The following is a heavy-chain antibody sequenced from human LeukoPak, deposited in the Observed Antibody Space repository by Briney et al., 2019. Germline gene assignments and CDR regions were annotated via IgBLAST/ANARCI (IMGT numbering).Heavy chain of an antibody. Sequence: PGGSLRLSCAASGFTSSDYYVCWIRAAPGTRVEWGSYISSSSSYTNYAVPVQGRFTISRDNAKTSLYLQMNSLRAEDTAVYYCASDQDSGWYEWGQGTLVTVSS. CDR3: ASDQDSGWYE. J-gene: IGHJ4*02. CDR2: ISSSSSYT. V-gene: IGHV3-11*06. D-gene: IGHD6-19*01. CDR1: GFTSSDYY.